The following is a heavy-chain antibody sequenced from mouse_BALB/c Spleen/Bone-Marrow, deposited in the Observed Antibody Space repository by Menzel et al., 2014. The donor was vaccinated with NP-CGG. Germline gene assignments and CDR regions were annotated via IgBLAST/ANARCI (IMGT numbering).Heavy chain of an antibody. CDR3: ARWGGTPYFDY. Sequence: VQLQQPGPELVKPGASVKMSCKASGYTFTSYLIHWVKQKPGQGLEWIGYITPYNDDTKYNEKFKGKATLTSDKSSSTAYVELSSLTSEDSAVYYCARWGGTPYFDYWGQGTTLTVSS. J-gene: IGHJ2*01. CDR1: GYTFTSYL. V-gene: IGHV1-14*01. CDR2: ITPYNDDT. D-gene: IGHD4-1*01.